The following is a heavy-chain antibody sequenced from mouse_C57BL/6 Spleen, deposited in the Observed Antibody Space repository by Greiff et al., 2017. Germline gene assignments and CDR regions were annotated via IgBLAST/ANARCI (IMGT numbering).Heavy chain of an antibody. V-gene: IGHV2-9-1*01. CDR3: SRNDYGSSYSYFDV. J-gene: IGHJ1*03. Sequence: VKLMESGPGLVAPSQSLSITCTVSGFSLTSYAISWVRQPPGKGLEWLGVIWTGGGTNYNSALKSRLSISKYNSKSQVFLKMNRLQTEDTARYYCSRNDYGSSYSYFDVWGTGTTVTVSS. D-gene: IGHD1-1*01. CDR1: GFSLTSYA. CDR2: IWTGGGT.